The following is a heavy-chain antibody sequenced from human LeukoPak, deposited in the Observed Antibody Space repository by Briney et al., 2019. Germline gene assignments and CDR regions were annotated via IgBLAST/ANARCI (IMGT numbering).Heavy chain of an antibody. V-gene: IGHV3-21*01. CDR1: GFTFSNFA. Sequence: GGSLRLSCAASGFTFSNFAMTWVRQAPGKGLEWVSSIVGSSSTYYADSLKSRFTISRDNAKNSLYLQMNSLRAEDTAVYYCARIGAGSSRDYWGQGTLVTVSS. J-gene: IGHJ4*02. CDR3: ARIGAGSSRDY. CDR2: IVGSSST. D-gene: IGHD6-13*01.